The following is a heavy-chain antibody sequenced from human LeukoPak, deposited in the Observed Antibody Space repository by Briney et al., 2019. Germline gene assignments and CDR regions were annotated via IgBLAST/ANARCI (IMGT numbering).Heavy chain of an antibody. CDR2: ISYDGSNK. J-gene: IGHJ4*02. D-gene: IGHD3-22*01. CDR3: AKDPPHHYYDSSGYPDY. V-gene: IGHV3-30*18. Sequence: GGSLRLSCAASGFTFSSNYMSWVRQAPGKGLEWVAVISYDGSNKYYADSVKGRFTISRDNSKNTLYLQMNSLRAEDTAVYYCAKDPPHHYYDSSGYPDYWGQGTLVTVSS. CDR1: GFTFSSNY.